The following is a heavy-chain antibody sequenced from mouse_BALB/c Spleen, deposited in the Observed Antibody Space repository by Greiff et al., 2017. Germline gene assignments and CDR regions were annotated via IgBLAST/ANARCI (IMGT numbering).Heavy chain of an antibody. CDR2: ISTYYGDA. J-gene: IGHJ4*01. CDR1: GYTFTDYA. Sequence: QVQLQQSGAELVRPGVSVKISCKGSGYTFTDYAMHWVKQSHAKSLEWIGVISTYYGDASYNQKFKGKATMTVDKSSSTAYMELARQTSEDSAIYYCARRGNDDYHAMDYWGQGTSVTVSS. CDR3: ARRGNDDYHAMDY. V-gene: IGHV1S137*01.